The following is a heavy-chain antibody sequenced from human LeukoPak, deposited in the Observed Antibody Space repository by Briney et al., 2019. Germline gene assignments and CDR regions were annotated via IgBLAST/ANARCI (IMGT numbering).Heavy chain of an antibody. CDR3: ARSPGWLQFVLDY. J-gene: IGHJ4*02. D-gene: IGHD5-24*01. Sequence: PSETLSLTCTVSGGSISSYYWSWIRQPPGKGLEWIGYIYYSGSTNYNPSLKSRVTISVDTSKNQFSLKLSSVTAADTAVYYCARSPGWLQFVLDYWGQGTLVTVSS. CDR1: GGSISSYY. CDR2: IYYSGST. V-gene: IGHV4-59*12.